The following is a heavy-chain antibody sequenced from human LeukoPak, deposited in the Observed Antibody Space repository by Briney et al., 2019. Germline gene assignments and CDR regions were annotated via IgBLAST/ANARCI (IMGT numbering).Heavy chain of an antibody. CDR1: GGSFSGYY. D-gene: IGHD3-3*01. CDR2: INHSGST. V-gene: IGHV4-34*01. CDR3: ARGAITIFGVVSYNWFDP. Sequence: PSETLSLTCAVYGGSFSGYYWSWIRQPPGKGLEWIGEINHSGSTNCNPSLKSRVTISVDTSKNQFSLKLSSVTAADTAVYYCARGAITIFGVVSYNWFDPWGQGTLVTVSS. J-gene: IGHJ5*02.